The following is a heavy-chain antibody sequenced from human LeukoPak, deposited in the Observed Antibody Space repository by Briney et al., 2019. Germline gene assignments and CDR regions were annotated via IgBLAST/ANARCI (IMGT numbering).Heavy chain of an antibody. Sequence: GASVKVPCKASGYTFTSYDINWVRQATGQGLEWMGWMNPNSGNTGYAQKFQGRVTITRNTSISTAYMELSSLTSEDTAVYYCARTCSSTSCSDFDYWGQGTLVTVSS. D-gene: IGHD2-2*01. V-gene: IGHV1-8*03. CDR1: GYTFTSYD. J-gene: IGHJ4*02. CDR2: MNPNSGNT. CDR3: ARTCSSTSCSDFDY.